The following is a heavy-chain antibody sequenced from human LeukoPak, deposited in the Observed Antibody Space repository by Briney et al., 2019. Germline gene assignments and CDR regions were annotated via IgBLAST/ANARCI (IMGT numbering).Heavy chain of an antibody. J-gene: IGHJ4*02. CDR3: ARVREKIQLWPSNLLFDY. CDR2: INPSGGST. CDR1: GYTFTSYY. D-gene: IGHD5-18*01. Sequence: ASVKVSCKASGYTFTSYYMHWVRQAPGQGLEWMGIINPSGGSTSYAQKFQGRVTMTRDMSTSTVYMELSSLRSEDTAVYYCARVREKIQLWPSNLLFDYWGQGTLVTVSS. V-gene: IGHV1-46*01.